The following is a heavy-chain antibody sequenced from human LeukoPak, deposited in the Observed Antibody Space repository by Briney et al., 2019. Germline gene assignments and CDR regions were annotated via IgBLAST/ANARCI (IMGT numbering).Heavy chain of an antibody. V-gene: IGHV4-59*02. CDR3: ASGAYSYYYMDV. CDR2: IHYTGNT. CDR1: GASVRGYY. Sequence: PSETLSLTCTVSGASVRGYYWSWIRQPPGKGLEWIGYIHYTGNTDYNPSLTSRVTMSVDTSKNQFSLMLTSVTAADTAVYYCASGAYSYYYMDVWGKGTTVTISS. D-gene: IGHD1-26*01. J-gene: IGHJ6*03.